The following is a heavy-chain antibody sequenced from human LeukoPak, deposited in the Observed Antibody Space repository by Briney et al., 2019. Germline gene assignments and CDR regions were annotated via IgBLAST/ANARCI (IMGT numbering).Heavy chain of an antibody. D-gene: IGHD6-19*01. J-gene: IGHJ4*02. CDR3: ARELIAVAGSGDHDY. V-gene: IGHV1-2*06. CDR1: GYTLTGYY. CDR2: INPNSGGT. Sequence: ASVKVSCKASGYTLTGYYMHWVRQAPGQGLEWMGRINPNSGGTNYAQKFPGRVTMTRDTSISTAYMELSRLRSDDTAVYYCARELIAVAGSGDHDYWGQGTLVTVSS.